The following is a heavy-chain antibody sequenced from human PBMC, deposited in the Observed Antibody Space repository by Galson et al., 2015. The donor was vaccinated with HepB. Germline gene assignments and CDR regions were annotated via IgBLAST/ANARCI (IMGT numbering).Heavy chain of an antibody. CDR1: GSTFTGYC. CDR2: INPNSGGT. J-gene: IGHJ5*02. D-gene: IGHD4-11*01. CDR3: ARESYSNYVPYWFDP. Sequence: SVKVSCKASGSTFTGYCMHWMRQAPGQGLEWMGWINPNSGGTNYAQKFQGRVTMTTDTSTSTAYMELRSLRSDDTAVYYCARESYSNYVPYWFDPWGQATLVTVSS. V-gene: IGHV1-2*02.